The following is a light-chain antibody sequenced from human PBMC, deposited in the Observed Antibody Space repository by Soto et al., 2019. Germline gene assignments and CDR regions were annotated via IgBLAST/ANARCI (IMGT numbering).Light chain of an antibody. Sequence: EIVLTQSPATLSLSPGERATLSCRASQSLSNFLAWYQQKPGQAPRLLIYDASNRATGIPVRFSGSGSGTDFTLTISSLEPEDFAVYDCQQRSNLFTCGPGTTVEIK. V-gene: IGKV3-11*01. J-gene: IGKJ3*01. CDR1: QSLSNF. CDR3: QQRSNLFT. CDR2: DAS.